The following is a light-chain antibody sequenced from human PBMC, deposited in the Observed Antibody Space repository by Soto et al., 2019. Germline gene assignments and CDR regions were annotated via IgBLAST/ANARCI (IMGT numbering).Light chain of an antibody. Sequence: QSALTQPPSASGSPGQSVTISCTGTSSDVGGYNYVSWYQQYPGKAPKGMIYEVSKRPSGVPDRFSGSKSGNTASLTVSWLQADDEAEYYCSSYASSINLVFGGGTKLTVL. J-gene: IGLJ3*02. CDR1: SSDVGGYNY. V-gene: IGLV2-8*01. CDR2: EVS. CDR3: SSYASSINLV.